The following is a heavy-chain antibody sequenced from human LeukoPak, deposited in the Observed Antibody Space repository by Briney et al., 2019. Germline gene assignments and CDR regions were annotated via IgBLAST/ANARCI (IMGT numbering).Heavy chain of an antibody. J-gene: IGHJ4*02. CDR1: GYTFTTYD. CDR2: MNPKSGNT. Sequence: ASVKVSCKASGYTFTTYDIKWMRQATGQGLEWMGWMNPKSGNTGYAQKFQGRVTMTRNTSISTAYMELSSLRSEDTAVYYCARGAVSKLYGSGSSSTDYWGQGTMVTVSS. D-gene: IGHD3-10*01. CDR3: ARGAVSKLYGSGSSSTDY. V-gene: IGHV1-8*02.